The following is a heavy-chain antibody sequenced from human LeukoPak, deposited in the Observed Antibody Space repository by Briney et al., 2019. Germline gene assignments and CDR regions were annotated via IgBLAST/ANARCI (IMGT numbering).Heavy chain of an antibody. Sequence: XETLSLTCSVSGGSISPYYWSWIRQPPGKGLEWIGYIYYSGSTNYNPSLKSRVTISVDTSKNQFSLKLSSVTAADTAVYYCARVGYSYGYEYWGQGTLVTVSS. CDR2: IYYSGST. CDR1: GGSISPYY. D-gene: IGHD5-18*01. V-gene: IGHV4-59*01. CDR3: ARVGYSYGYEY. J-gene: IGHJ4*02.